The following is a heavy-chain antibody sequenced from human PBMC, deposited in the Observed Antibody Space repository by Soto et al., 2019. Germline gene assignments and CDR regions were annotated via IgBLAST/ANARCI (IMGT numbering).Heavy chain of an antibody. J-gene: IGHJ3*02. CDR2: IYYSGST. V-gene: IGHV4-59*01. CDR1: GGSISSYY. D-gene: IGHD6-19*01. Sequence: SETLSLTCTVSGGSISSYYWSWIRQPPGKGLEWIGYIYYSGSTNYNPSLKSRVTISVDTSKNQFSLKLSSVTAADTAVYYCARERIAVAGDAFDIWGQGTMVTVSS. CDR3: ARERIAVAGDAFDI.